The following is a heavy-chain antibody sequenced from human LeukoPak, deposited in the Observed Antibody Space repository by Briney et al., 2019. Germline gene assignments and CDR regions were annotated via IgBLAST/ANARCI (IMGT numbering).Heavy chain of an antibody. D-gene: IGHD2-2*02. V-gene: IGHV1-8*03. CDR1: GYTFTSYD. CDR3: ARGGYCSSTSCYMRSPFDP. CDR2: MNPNSGNT. J-gene: IGHJ5*02. Sequence: GASVKVSCKASGYTFTSYDINWVRRATGQGLEWMGWMNPNSGNTGYAQKFQGRVTITRDTSISTAYMELSSLRSEDTAVYYCARGGYCSSTSCYMRSPFDPWGQGTLVTVSS.